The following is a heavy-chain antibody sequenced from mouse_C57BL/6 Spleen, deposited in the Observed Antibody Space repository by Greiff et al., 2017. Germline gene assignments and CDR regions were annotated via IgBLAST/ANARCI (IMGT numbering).Heavy chain of an antibody. CDR1: GFTFSSYG. CDR3: ARRDSKRAMDY. V-gene: IGHV5-6*01. J-gene: IGHJ4*01. D-gene: IGHD2-5*01. CDR2: ISSGGSYT. Sequence: EVHLVESGGDLVKPGGSLKLSCAASGFTFSSYGMSWVRQTPDKRLEWVATISSGGSYTYYPDSVKGRFTISRDNAKNTQYLQMSSLKSEDTAMYYCARRDSKRAMDYWGQGTSVTVSS.